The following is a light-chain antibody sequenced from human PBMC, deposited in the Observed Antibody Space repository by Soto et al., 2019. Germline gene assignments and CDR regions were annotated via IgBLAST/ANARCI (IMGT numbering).Light chain of an antibody. J-gene: IGKJ4*01. Sequence: IVMTQSPATLSMSPGERATLSCRASQSLNRDLAWYQQKPGQAPRLLIYGASTRATGFPARFSGSGSGTEFNLTISSLQSEDFGVYYCQQYNNWPRATFGGGTKVDI. CDR1: QSLNRD. V-gene: IGKV3-15*01. CDR2: GAS. CDR3: QQYNNWPRAT.